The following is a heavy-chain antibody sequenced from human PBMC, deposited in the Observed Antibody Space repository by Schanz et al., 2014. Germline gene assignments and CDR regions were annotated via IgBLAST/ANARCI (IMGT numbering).Heavy chain of an antibody. J-gene: IGHJ4*02. D-gene: IGHD2-2*01. CDR1: GFTFSSYA. Sequence: EVQLVESGGGLVQPGGSLRLSCAASGFTFSSYAMTWIRQAPGKGLEWVAYISSSSSTIHYADSVKGRFTISRDNSKNTVYLQMNSLRPGDTAVYYCARESSNDIVLVPGAVFDHWGQGILVTVSS. CDR2: ISSSSSTI. V-gene: IGHV3-48*01. CDR3: ARESSNDIVLVPGAVFDH.